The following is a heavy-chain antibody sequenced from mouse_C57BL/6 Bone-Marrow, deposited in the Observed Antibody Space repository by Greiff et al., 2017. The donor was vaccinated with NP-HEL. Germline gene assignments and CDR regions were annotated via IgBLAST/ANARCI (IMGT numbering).Heavy chain of an antibody. CDR1: GYTFTDYY. V-gene: IGHV1-26*01. CDR3: AREGAGSSPFAY. Sequence: VQLQQSGPELVKPGASVKISCKASGYTFTDYYMNWVKQSHGKSLEWIGDINPNNGGTSYNQKFKGKATLTVDKSSSTAYMELRSLTSEDSAVYYCAREGAGSSPFAYWGQGTLVTVSA. J-gene: IGHJ3*01. CDR2: INPNNGGT. D-gene: IGHD1-1*01.